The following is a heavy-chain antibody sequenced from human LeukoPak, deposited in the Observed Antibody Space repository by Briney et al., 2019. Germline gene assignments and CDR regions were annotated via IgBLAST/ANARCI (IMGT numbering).Heavy chain of an antibody. CDR3: ARLAVAGTDYYYGMDV. J-gene: IGHJ6*02. CDR2: INHSGST. D-gene: IGHD6-19*01. CDR1: GGSFSGYY. V-gene: IGHV4-34*01. Sequence: PSETLSLTCAVYGGSFSGYYWSWIRQPPGKGLEWIGEINHSGSTNYNPSLKSRVTISVDTSENQFSLKLSSVTAADTAVYYCARLAVAGTDYYYGMDVWGQGTTVTVSS.